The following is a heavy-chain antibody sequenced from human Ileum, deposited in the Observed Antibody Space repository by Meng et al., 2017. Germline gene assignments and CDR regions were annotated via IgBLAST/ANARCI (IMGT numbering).Heavy chain of an antibody. CDR1: GDPLSSGSYY. CDR3: ARFTVVPAALLYYYHGMDV. J-gene: IGHJ6*02. CDR2: LHTSGST. Sequence: SEILSLTCTASGDPLSSGSYYWSWIRQPAGKGLDWIGLLHTSGSTNYNPSLTSRVTISIDTSKNQFSLKLRYVTAADAAVYYCARFTVVPAALLYYYHGMDVWGQGTTVTVSS. V-gene: IGHV4-61*02. D-gene: IGHD2-2*01.